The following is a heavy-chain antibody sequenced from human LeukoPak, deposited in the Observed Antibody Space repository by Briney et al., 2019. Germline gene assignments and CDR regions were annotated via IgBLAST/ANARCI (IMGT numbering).Heavy chain of an antibody. CDR3: AKEVIVGNFDY. Sequence: GGSLRLSCAASGFTFDDYAMHWVRQAPGKGLEWVSGISWNSGSIGHADSVKGRFTISRDNAKNSLYLQMNSLRAEDTALYYCAKEVIVGNFDYWGQGTLVTVSS. J-gene: IGHJ4*02. D-gene: IGHD3-22*01. CDR1: GFTFDDYA. V-gene: IGHV3-9*01. CDR2: ISWNSGSI.